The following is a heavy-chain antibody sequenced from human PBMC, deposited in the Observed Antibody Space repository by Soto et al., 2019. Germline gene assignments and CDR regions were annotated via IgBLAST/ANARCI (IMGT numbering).Heavy chain of an antibody. CDR1: GCTFSSYA. CDR3: AKARLSYGDYFHFDY. J-gene: IGHJ4*02. Sequence: LGLSCAASGCTFSSYAMSWVRQAPGKGLEWVSAISGSGGSTYYADSVKGRFTISRDNSKNTLYLQMNSLRAEDTAVYYCAKARLSYGDYFHFDYWGQGTLVTVSS. CDR2: ISGSGGST. D-gene: IGHD4-17*01. V-gene: IGHV3-23*01.